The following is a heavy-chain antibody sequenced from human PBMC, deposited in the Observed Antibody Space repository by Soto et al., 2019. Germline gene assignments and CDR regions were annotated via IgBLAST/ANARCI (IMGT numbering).Heavy chain of an antibody. CDR3: ARVPGGDFWSGYYDGYFDY. CDR2: IYYSGST. Sequence: PSETLSLTCTVSGGSINSGDYYWSWIRQPPGKGLEWIGYIYYSGSTYYNPSLKSRVTISVDTSKNQFSLKLSSVTAADTAVYYCARVPGGDFWSGYYDGYFDYWGQGTLVTVSS. V-gene: IGHV4-30-4*01. D-gene: IGHD3-3*01. J-gene: IGHJ4*02. CDR1: GGSINSGDYY.